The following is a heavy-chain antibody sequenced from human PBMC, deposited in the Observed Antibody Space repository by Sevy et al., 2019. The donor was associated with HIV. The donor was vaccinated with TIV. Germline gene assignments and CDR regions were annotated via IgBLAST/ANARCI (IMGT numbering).Heavy chain of an antibody. J-gene: IGHJ4*02. CDR1: GFTFSSYG. CDR2: IRYDGSNK. Sequence: GGSLRLSCAASGFTFSSYGMHWVRQAPGKELEWVAFIRYDGSNKYYADSVKGRFTISRDNSKNTLYLQMNSLRAEDTAVYYCAKGDLIATRQEMILHWGQGTLVTVSS. V-gene: IGHV3-30*02. CDR3: AKGDLIATRQEMILH. D-gene: IGHD1-26*01.